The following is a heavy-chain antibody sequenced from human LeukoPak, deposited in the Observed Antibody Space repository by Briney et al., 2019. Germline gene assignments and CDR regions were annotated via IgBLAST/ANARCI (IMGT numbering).Heavy chain of an antibody. J-gene: IGHJ4*02. CDR2: ISVSGGNT. CDR3: AKETSYGDYFDY. V-gene: IGHV3-23*01. D-gene: IGHD4-17*01. Sequence: GGSLRLSCAASGFTFSSYAMSWVRQAPGKGLEWVSAISVSGGNTYYADSVKGRFTISRDNSKNTLYLQMNSLRAEDTAVYYCAKETSYGDYFDYWGQGTLVTVSS. CDR1: GFTFSSYA.